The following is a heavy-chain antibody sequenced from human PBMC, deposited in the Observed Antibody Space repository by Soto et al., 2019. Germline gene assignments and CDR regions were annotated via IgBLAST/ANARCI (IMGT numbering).Heavy chain of an antibody. V-gene: IGHV5-51*01. D-gene: IGHD3-3*01. CDR3: ARRRITIFGVVPGQFYFDY. CDR2: IYPGDSDT. CDR1: GYSFTSYW. Sequence: GESLKFSCKGSGYSFTSYWIGWVRQMPGKGLEWMGIIYPGDSDTRYSPSFQGQVTISADKSISTAYLQWSSLKASDTAMYYCARRRITIFGVVPGQFYFDYWGQGTLVTVSS. J-gene: IGHJ4*02.